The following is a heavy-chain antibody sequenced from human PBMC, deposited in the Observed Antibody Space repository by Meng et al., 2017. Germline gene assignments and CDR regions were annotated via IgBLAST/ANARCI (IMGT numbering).Heavy chain of an antibody. V-gene: IGHV1-69*05. D-gene: IGHD6-13*01. CDR1: GGTFRSYA. J-gene: IGHJ4*02. CDR2: IIPIFGTA. CDR3: ARGQYSMAFDY. Sequence: SVQVSCKASGGTFRSYAISWVRQAPGQGREWMGGIIPIFGTANYAQKFQGRVTITTDESTSTAYMELSSLRSEDTAVYYCARGQYSMAFDYWGQGTLVTVSS.